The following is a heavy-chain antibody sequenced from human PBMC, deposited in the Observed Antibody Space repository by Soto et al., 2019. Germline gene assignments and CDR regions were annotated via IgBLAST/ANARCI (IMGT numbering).Heavy chain of an antibody. D-gene: IGHD3-10*01. CDR3: ARGYRRFGESYYFDY. CDR2: ILTGGDT. J-gene: IGHJ4*02. Sequence: LRLSCATSGFTVSSSYMSWVRQAPGMGLEWVSVILTGGDTYYADSVKGRFTVSRDTSQNTVYLQMNSLRVEDTATYYCARGYRRFGESYYFDYWGQGTLVTVSS. CDR1: GFTVSSSY. V-gene: IGHV3-53*01.